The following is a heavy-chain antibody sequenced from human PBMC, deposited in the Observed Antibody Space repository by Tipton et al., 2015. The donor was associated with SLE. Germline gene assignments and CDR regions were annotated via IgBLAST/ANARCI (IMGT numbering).Heavy chain of an antibody. CDR2: IYTSGST. CDR3: ARIITRRQLWWAWFDP. V-gene: IGHV4-61*02. CDR1: GGSISSGSYY. Sequence: TLSLTCTVSGGSISSGSYYWSWIRQPAGKGLEWIGRIYTSGSTNYNPSLKSRVSISVDTSKNQFSLNLRSVTAEDTAVYFCARIITRRQLWWAWFDPWGHGTLVTVS. J-gene: IGHJ5*02. D-gene: IGHD2-21*01.